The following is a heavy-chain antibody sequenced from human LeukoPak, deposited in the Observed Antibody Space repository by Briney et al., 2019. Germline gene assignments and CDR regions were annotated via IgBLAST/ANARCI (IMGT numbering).Heavy chain of an antibody. CDR3: AKAARDYGGSPDAFDI. Sequence: QPGRSLRLSCAASGFTFDDYAMHWVRQAPGKGLEWVSGISWNSGSIGYADSVKGRFTISRDNAKNSLYLQMNSLRAEDTALYYCAKAARDYGGSPDAFDIWGQGTMVTVSS. V-gene: IGHV3-9*01. D-gene: IGHD4-23*01. CDR2: ISWNSGSI. J-gene: IGHJ3*02. CDR1: GFTFDDYA.